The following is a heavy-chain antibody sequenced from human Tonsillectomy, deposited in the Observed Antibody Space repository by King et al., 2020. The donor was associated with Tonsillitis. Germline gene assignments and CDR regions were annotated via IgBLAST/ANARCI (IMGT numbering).Heavy chain of an antibody. J-gene: IGHJ4*02. V-gene: IGHV3-64*01. CDR3: AGPPNRWELLGGIDY. Sequence: VQLVESGGGLVQPGGSLRLSCAASGFTFSSYAMHWVRQAPGKGLEYVSAISSNGGSTYYANSVKGRFTISRDNSKNTLYLQMGSLRAEDLAVYYCAGPPNRWELLGGIDYWGQGTLVTVSS. D-gene: IGHD1-26*01. CDR1: GFTFSSYA. CDR2: ISSNGGST.